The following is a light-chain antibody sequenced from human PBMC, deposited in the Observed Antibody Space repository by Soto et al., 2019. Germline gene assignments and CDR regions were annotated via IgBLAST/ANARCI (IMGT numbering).Light chain of an antibody. CDR2: DAS. CDR3: QQRRNWSPIT. J-gene: IGKJ5*01. Sequence: EIYVSKTPPSLCFSLGERPTLSCKVSQTVSSYLAWYQQKPGQAPRLLIYDASNSGTGIPARFSGSGSGTDFSLTISSLEPEDFAGYYCQQRRNWSPITFGQGTRLEIK. V-gene: IGKV3-11*01. CDR1: QTVSSY.